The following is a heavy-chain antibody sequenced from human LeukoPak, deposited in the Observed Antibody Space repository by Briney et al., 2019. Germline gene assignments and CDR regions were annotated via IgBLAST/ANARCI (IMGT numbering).Heavy chain of an antibody. Sequence: PGGSLRLSCAASGFTFSSYEMNWVRQAPGKGLEWVSYISSSGSTIYYADSVKGRFTISRDNAKNSLYLQMNSLKTEDTAVYYCTTDPDPGQWLIYRGAFDIWGQGTMVTVSS. CDR2: ISSSGSTI. CDR3: TTDPDPGQWLIYRGAFDI. CDR1: GFTFSSYE. V-gene: IGHV3-48*03. D-gene: IGHD6-19*01. J-gene: IGHJ3*02.